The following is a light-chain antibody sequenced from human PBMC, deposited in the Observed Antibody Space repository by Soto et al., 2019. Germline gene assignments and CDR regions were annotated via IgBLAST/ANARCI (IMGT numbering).Light chain of an antibody. J-gene: IGKJ4*01. CDR2: DAS. Sequence: EIVLTQSPATLSLSPGERATLSCRASQSVRSFFVWYQQKRCQAPRLLIYDASKRATGIPARFSGSGSGTDFTRTISSLEPEDFAVEYCQQRLNWPLTFGGGTTVEIK. V-gene: IGKV3-11*01. CDR1: QSVRSF. CDR3: QQRLNWPLT.